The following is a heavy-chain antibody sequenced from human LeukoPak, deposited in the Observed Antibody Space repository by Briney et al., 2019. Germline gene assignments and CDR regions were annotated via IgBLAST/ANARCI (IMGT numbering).Heavy chain of an antibody. J-gene: IGHJ4*02. V-gene: IGHV3-30*18. CDR2: ISSDGSNR. D-gene: IGHD7-27*01. CDR3: AKGPVRWGNFHMDF. CDR1: GLTFSSYA. Sequence: GGSLRLSCAASGLTFSSYAMHWVRQAPGKGLEWVAVISSDGSNRNYADSVKGRFTVSRDNSKNTLYLQMNSLRAEDTAVYYCAKGPVRWGNFHMDFWGQGTLVTVSS.